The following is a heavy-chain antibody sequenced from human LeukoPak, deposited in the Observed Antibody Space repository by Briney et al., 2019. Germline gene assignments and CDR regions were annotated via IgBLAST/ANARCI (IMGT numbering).Heavy chain of an antibody. CDR3: ARLGDYLDLGY. Sequence: KPSETLSLTCSVSGGSISSYYWSWIRQPPGKGLEWIGYIYYSGSTNYSPSLKSRVTMSVDTSKNQFSLRLSSVTAADTAVYYCARLGDYLDLGYWGQGTLVTVSS. V-gene: IGHV4-59*08. D-gene: IGHD4-17*01. J-gene: IGHJ4*02. CDR1: GGSISSYY. CDR2: IYYSGST.